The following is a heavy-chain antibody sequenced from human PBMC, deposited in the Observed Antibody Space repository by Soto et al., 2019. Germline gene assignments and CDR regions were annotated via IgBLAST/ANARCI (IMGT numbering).Heavy chain of an antibody. J-gene: IGHJ3*02. CDR2: IYYSGST. V-gene: IGHV4-39*01. CDR3: ARGMVRGVRDAFDI. CDR1: GGSISSSSYY. D-gene: IGHD3-10*01. Sequence: QLQLQESGPGLVKPSETLCLTCTVSGGSISSSSYYWGWIRQPPGKVLEWIGSIYYSGSTYYNPSLKSRVTISVDTSKNQFSLKLSSVTAADTAVYYCARGMVRGVRDAFDIWGQGTMVTVSS.